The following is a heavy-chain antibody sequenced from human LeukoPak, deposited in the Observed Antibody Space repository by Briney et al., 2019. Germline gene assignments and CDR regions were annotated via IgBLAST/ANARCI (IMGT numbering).Heavy chain of an antibody. CDR2: IYYSGST. Sequence: SETLSLTCTVSGGSISSSSYYWGWIRQPPGKGLEWIGSIYYSGSTYYNPSLKSRVSISVDTSKNQFSLKLSSVTAADAAVYYCARGLLEWLPYNWFDPWGQGTLVTVSS. CDR1: GGSISSSSYY. J-gene: IGHJ5*02. D-gene: IGHD3-3*01. CDR3: ARGLLEWLPYNWFDP. V-gene: IGHV4-39*01.